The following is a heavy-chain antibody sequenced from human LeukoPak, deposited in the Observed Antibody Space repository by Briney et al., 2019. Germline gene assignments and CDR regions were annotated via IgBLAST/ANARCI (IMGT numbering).Heavy chain of an antibody. D-gene: IGHD6-19*01. CDR1: GYTFTSYG. CDR3: ALERSSGWYYFDY. CDR2: ISAYNGNT. Sequence: GASVKVSCKASGYTFTSYGISWVRQAPGQGLEWMGWISAYNGNTNYAQKFQGRVTITADESTSTAYMELSSLRSEDTAVYYCALERSSGWYYFDYWGQGTLVTVSS. V-gene: IGHV1-18*01. J-gene: IGHJ4*02.